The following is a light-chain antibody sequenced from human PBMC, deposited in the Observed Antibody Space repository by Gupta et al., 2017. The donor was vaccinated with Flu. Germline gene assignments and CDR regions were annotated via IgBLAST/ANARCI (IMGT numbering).Light chain of an antibody. J-gene: IGLJ2*01. CDR3: CSYGVSKF. CDR2: EDN. Sequence: QSVTIACAGASSDVGDYNYVSGYQQHSGKTPNLIIYEDNRRPSGVPNRFSGSKSGNTASLTVAGLLAEDETAYYCCSYGVSKFFGGGTKLTVL. V-gene: IGLV2-8*01. CDR1: SSDVGDYNY.